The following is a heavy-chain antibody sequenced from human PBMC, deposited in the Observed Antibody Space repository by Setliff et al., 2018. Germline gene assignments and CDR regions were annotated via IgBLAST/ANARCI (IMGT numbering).Heavy chain of an antibody. CDR3: ASTDWGWGYYFDY. V-gene: IGHV4-61*02. CDR1: GGSISSGPYY. CDR2: LYSSGST. D-gene: IGHD7-27*01. J-gene: IGHJ4*02. Sequence: SATLSLTCTVSGGSISSGPYYWNWFRQPAGKGLEWIGRLYSSGSTNYNPSLKSRVTISVDTSKNQFSLKLSSVTAADTAVYYCASTDWGWGYYFDYWGQGTLVTVSS.